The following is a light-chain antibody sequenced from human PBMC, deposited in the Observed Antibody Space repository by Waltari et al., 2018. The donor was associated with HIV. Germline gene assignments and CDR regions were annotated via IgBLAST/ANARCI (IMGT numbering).Light chain of an antibody. CDR2: GAS. CDR1: QTISDNN. Sequence: EIVLTQSPGTLSLSPGARATLSCRASQTISDNNLVWYQQKPGQSPRLLRFGASNRPTGIPDRFSGGGSGTDFTLTINRLEPEDFAMYYCQQYGSSRWTFGPGTQVEIK. J-gene: IGKJ1*01. V-gene: IGKV3-20*01. CDR3: QQYGSSRWT.